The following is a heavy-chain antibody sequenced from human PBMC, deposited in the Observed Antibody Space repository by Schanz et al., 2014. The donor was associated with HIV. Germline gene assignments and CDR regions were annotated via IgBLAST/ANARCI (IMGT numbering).Heavy chain of an antibody. CDR2: IKPNDGGT. D-gene: IGHD1-26*01. J-gene: IGHJ4*02. V-gene: IGHV1-2*02. Sequence: QVQLVQSGAEVKKPEASVKVSCKASGYTFNDYFIHWIRQAPGQGLEWMGWIKPNDGGTKSAQKFLGRVTMTRDSSISTAYMELTRLTSDDTAVYFCAKGRYMGATLVQFDYWGQGTLVTVPS. CDR1: GYTFNDYF. CDR3: AKGRYMGATLVQFDY.